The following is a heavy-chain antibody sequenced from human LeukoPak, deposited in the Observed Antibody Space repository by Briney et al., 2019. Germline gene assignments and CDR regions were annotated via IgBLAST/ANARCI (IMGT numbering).Heavy chain of an antibody. CDR2: IYNSGST. J-gene: IGHJ3*02. Sequence: SETLSLTCAVSGGSISSGGYSWSWIRQPPGKGLEWIGYIYNSGSTYYNPSLKSRVTISADTSKNQFSLKLTSVTAADTAVYYCARQSYYDSSGYYYDHDAFDIWGQGTMVTVSS. V-gene: IGHV4-30-4*07. CDR3: ARQSYYDSSGYYYDHDAFDI. D-gene: IGHD3-22*01. CDR1: GGSISSGGYS.